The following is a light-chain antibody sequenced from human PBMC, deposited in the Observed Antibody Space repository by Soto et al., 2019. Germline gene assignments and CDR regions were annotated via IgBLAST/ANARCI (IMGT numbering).Light chain of an antibody. J-gene: IGKJ3*01. CDR1: QSVASDH. CDR2: AAS. V-gene: IGKV3-20*01. CDR3: HHYGRSPIFT. Sequence: EVVLTQSPGTLSLSAGERATLSCRASQSVASDHLAWYQQKPGQAPRLLIYAASTRAAGIPDRFSGSGSGTDFTLTISRLEPEDFGVFFCHHYGRSPIFTFGHGTTVDMK.